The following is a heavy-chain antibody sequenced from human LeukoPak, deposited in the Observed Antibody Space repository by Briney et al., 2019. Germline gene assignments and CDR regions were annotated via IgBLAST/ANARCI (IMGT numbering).Heavy chain of an antibody. CDR3: AREGPLLNSGYTGSFDS. J-gene: IGHJ4*02. CDR1: GFTLGSHD. CDR2: VSSGFHA. D-gene: IGHD5-12*01. V-gene: IGHV3-13*01. Sequence: PGGSLRLSCTASGFTLGSHDMHWVRQIPGQGLEWVAAVSSGFHAFFADSVQGRFAVSRDSAKNTLYLQMNSLRAEDTAVYYCAREGPLLNSGYTGSFDSWGQGTLVTVSS.